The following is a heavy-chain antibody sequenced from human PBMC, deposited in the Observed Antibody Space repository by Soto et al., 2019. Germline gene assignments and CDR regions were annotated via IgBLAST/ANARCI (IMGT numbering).Heavy chain of an antibody. CDR1: GFTFSNAW. V-gene: IGHV3-15*07. CDR2: IKSKTDGGTT. J-gene: IGHJ6*02. Sequence: GGSLRLSCAASGFTFSNAWMNWVRQAPGKGLEWVGRIKSKTDGGTTAYAAPVKGRFTTSRDDSKNTLYLQMNSLKTDDTAVYYCTTAPTGDYSYYGMDVWGQGTTVTVSS. CDR3: TTAPTGDYSYYGMDV. D-gene: IGHD4-17*01.